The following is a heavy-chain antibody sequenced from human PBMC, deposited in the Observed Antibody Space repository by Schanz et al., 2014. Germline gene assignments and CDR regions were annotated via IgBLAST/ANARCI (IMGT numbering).Heavy chain of an antibody. CDR2: ISGSGAYT. J-gene: IGHJ4*02. Sequence: EVQLLESGGGLVQPGGSLRLSCATSGFSFSSYAINWVRQAPGKGLEWVSGISGSGAYTYYADSVKGRFTISRDNSNKTVDLQMNSLRAEDTALYYCVRDELLWFGEVLSLDYWGQGALVTVSS. CDR1: GFSFSSYA. D-gene: IGHD3-10*01. V-gene: IGHV3-23*01. CDR3: VRDELLWFGEVLSLDY.